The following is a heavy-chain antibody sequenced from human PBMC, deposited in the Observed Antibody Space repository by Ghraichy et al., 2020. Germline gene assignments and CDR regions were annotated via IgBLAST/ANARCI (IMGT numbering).Heavy chain of an antibody. CDR2: ISDTSIYT. Sequence: LSLTCAASGFTFRDYYMTWIRQAPGKGLEWVSYISDTSIYTSYADAVKGRFTISRDNAKNSLYLQLNSLRDEDTAVYFCAREIAPTGIRKRGFDCWGQGTLVTVSS. J-gene: IGHJ4*02. V-gene: IGHV3-11*06. CDR3: AREIAPTGIRKRGFDC. CDR1: GFTFRDYY. D-gene: IGHD6-13*01.